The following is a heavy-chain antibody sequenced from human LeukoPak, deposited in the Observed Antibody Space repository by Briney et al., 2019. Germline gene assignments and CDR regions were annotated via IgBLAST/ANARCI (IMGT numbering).Heavy chain of an antibody. CDR2: IYTSGST. CDR3: ARGTTVTQYYYYYYMDV. CDR1: GGSISSYY. Sequence: SETPSLTCTVSGGSISSYYWSWIRQPAGKGLEWIGRIYTSGSTNYNPSLESRVTMSVDTSKNQFSLKLSSVTAADTAVYYCARGTTVTQYYYYYYMDVWGKGTTVTVSS. V-gene: IGHV4-4*07. J-gene: IGHJ6*03. D-gene: IGHD4-11*01.